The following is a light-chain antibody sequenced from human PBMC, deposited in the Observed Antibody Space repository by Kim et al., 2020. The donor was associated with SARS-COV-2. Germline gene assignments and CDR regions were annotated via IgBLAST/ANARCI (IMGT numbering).Light chain of an antibody. CDR1: KFGGHC. CDR3: QAWDSGTGDYV. V-gene: IGLV3-21*01. Sequence: SYELTQPPSVSVSPGQTARITCWGNKFGGHCVCWYQQKPGQAPVLVIYYDSKRPSGIPERFSGSKAATTATLTISGVQAGDEADYYCQAWDSGTGDYVFG. J-gene: IGLJ1*01. CDR2: YDS.